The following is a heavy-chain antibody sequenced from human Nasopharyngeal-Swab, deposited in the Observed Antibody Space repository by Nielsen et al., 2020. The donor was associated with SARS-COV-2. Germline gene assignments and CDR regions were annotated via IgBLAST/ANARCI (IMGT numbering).Heavy chain of an antibody. D-gene: IGHD6-13*01. Sequence: GGSLRLSCAASGFTFDDYAMHWVRQAPGKGLEWVSGISWSSGSIGYADSVKGRFTISRDNAKNSLYLQMNSLRAEDTAVYYCARAGYSSSWYLWGQGTLVTVSS. CDR3: ARAGYSSSWYL. V-gene: IGHV3-9*01. CDR1: GFTFDDYA. J-gene: IGHJ5*02. CDR2: ISWSSGSI.